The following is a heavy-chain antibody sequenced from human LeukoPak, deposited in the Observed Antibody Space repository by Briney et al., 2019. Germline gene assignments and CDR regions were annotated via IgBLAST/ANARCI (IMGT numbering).Heavy chain of an antibody. V-gene: IGHV3-21*01. Sequence: GGSLRLSCAASGFSFSIYTMSWVRRAPGKGLEWLSSINSGGNYISYADSVKGRFTISRDNAKTSLYLQMNSLTAEDTAVYYCARAYYNSGTSHFDFWGRGTLITVSS. CDR2: INSGGNYI. D-gene: IGHD3-10*01. CDR1: GFSFSIYT. J-gene: IGHJ4*02. CDR3: ARAYYNSGTSHFDF.